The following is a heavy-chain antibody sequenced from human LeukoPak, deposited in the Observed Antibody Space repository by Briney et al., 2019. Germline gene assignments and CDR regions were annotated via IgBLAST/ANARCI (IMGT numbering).Heavy chain of an antibody. J-gene: IGHJ4*02. D-gene: IGHD3-22*01. CDR2: ISYDGSNK. V-gene: IGHV3-30*18. Sequence: GGSLRLSCAASGFTFSSYGMHLVRQAPGKGLEWVAVISYDGSNKYYADSVKGRFTISRDNSKNTLYLQMNSLRAEDTAVYYCAKDSIGSIDYWGQGTLVTVSS. CDR1: GFTFSSYG. CDR3: AKDSIGSIDY.